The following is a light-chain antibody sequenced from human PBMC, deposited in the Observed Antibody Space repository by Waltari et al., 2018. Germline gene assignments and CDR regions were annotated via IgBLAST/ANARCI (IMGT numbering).Light chain of an antibody. CDR3: QQRSNWPRT. Sequence: EIVFTQSPATLSLSPGERATLSCRASQSVSSYLAWYQQKPGQAPRLLIYDASSRATGIPARFSGSGSGTDFTLTISSLEPEDFAVYYCQQRSNWPRTFGQGTKVEI. CDR2: DAS. CDR1: QSVSSY. V-gene: IGKV3-11*01. J-gene: IGKJ1*01.